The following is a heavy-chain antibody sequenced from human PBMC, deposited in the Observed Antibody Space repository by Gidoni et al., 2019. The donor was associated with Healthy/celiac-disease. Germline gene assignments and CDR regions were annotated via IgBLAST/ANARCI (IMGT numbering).Heavy chain of an antibody. Sequence: EVQLLESGGGLVQPGGSLRLSCAASGFTFSSYAMSWVRQAPGKGLEWVSAISGSGGSTYYADSVKGRFTISRDNSKNTLYLQMNSLRAEDTAVYYCAKDRPPDIVVVTAILYGMDVWGQGTTVTVSS. V-gene: IGHV3-23*01. CDR1: GFTFSSYA. CDR3: AKDRPPDIVVVTAILYGMDV. D-gene: IGHD2-21*02. J-gene: IGHJ6*02. CDR2: ISGSGGST.